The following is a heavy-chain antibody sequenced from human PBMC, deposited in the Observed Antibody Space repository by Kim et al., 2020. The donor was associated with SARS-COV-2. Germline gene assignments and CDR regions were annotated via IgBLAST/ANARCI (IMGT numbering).Heavy chain of an antibody. CDR2: ISAYNGNT. CDR3: ARGGTSSSWYTSHNWFDP. D-gene: IGHD6-13*01. V-gene: IGHV1-18*01. CDR1: GYTFTSYG. Sequence: ASVKVSCKASGYTFTSYGISWVRQAPGQGLEWMGWISAYNGNTNYAQKLQGRVTMTTDTSTSTAYMELRSLRSDDTAVYYCARGGTSSSWYTSHNWFDPWGQGTLVTVSS. J-gene: IGHJ5*02.